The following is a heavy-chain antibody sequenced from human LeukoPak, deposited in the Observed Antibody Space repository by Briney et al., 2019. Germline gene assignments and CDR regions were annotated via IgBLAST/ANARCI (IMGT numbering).Heavy chain of an antibody. D-gene: IGHD3-22*01. CDR3: ARAEAHLNYYDSSGYWFDP. CDR2: IYYSGST. Sequence: SETLSLTCTVSGGSISSYYWSWIRQPPGKGLEWIGYIYYSGSTNYNPSLKSRVTISVDTSKNQFSLKLSSVTAADTAVYYCARAEAHLNYYDSSGYWFDPWGQGTLVTVSS. J-gene: IGHJ5*02. CDR1: GGSISSYY. V-gene: IGHV4-59*01.